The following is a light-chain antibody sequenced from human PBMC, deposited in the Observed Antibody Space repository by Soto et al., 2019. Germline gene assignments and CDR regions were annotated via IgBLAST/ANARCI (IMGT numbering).Light chain of an antibody. V-gene: IGLV1-47*01. Sequence: QSVLTQPPSASETPGQSVTISCSGNSSNIGSSSVYWYKQVAGMATKLLIFKNDQRPSGISDRFSGSKSGTSASLAISGLRSEDEADYYCAAWDDSLTGRVIFGGGTKVTVL. CDR2: KND. CDR1: SSNIGSSS. J-gene: IGLJ2*01. CDR3: AAWDDSLTGRVI.